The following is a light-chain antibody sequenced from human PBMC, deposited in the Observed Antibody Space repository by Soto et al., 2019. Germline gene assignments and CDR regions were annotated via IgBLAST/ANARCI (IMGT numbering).Light chain of an antibody. CDR2: GAS. J-gene: IGKJ4*01. CDR3: QQYHYWPPLT. V-gene: IGKV3-15*01. Sequence: EIVMTQSPATLSVSPGERATLSCRASQSVSVNLAWYQQKPGQAPRFLIYGASTRATGIPARFSGSGSGTEFPLTISSLQSEDFAVYYCQQYHYWPPLTFGGGTKVEIK. CDR1: QSVSVN.